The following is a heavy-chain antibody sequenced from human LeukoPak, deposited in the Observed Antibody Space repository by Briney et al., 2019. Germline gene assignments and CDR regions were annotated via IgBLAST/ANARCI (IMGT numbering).Heavy chain of an antibody. CDR2: IRDSGEA. V-gene: IGHV3-66*03. J-gene: IGHJ5*02. Sequence: GGSLRLSCAVSGFRVSDYYMSWARQAPGKGLEWVGLIRDSGEAFYADFARGRFAISRDESENTLYLQMNSLRVEDTAVYFCARDRAANQDWVEFDPWGQGTPVIVPS. CDR3: ARDRAANQDWVEFDP. D-gene: IGHD3/OR15-3a*01. CDR1: GFRVSDYY.